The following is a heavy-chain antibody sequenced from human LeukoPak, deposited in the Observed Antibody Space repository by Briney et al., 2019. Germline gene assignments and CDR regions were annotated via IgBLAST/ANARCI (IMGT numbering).Heavy chain of an antibody. D-gene: IGHD3-10*01. CDR1: GGSISSGGYY. CDR2: IYYSGST. CDR3: ARDSSIYGSGSYDY. V-gene: IGHV4-31*03. J-gene: IGHJ4*02. Sequence: SETLSLTCTVSGGSISSGGYYWSWIRQHPGKGLEWIGYIYYSGSTYYNPSLKGRVTISVDTSKNQFSLKLSSVTAADTAVYYCARDSSIYGSGSYDYWGQGTLVTVSS.